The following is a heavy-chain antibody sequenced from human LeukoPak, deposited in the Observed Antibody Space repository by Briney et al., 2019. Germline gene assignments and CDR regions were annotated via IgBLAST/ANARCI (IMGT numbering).Heavy chain of an antibody. Sequence: SETLSLTCTVSGYSISSGYYWGWIRQPPGKGLEWIGSIYHSGSTYYNPSLKSRVTISVDTSKNQFSLKLSSVTAADTAVYYCARLAFGGDWNWGQGTLVTVSS. D-gene: IGHD2-21*02. CDR3: ARLAFGGDWN. CDR1: GYSISSGYY. V-gene: IGHV4-38-2*02. CDR2: IYHSGST. J-gene: IGHJ4*02.